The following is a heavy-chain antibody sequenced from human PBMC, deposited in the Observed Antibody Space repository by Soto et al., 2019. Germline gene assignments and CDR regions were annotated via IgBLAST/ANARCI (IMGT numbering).Heavy chain of an antibody. V-gene: IGHV1-2*02. CDR2: IDPDSGGT. CDR3: AIEEV. CDR1: GYTFTGDF. J-gene: IGHJ6*02. Sequence: ASVKVSCKASGYTFTGDFLQWVRQAPGQGLEWMGWIDPDSGGTDYAQKFQGRVTMARDTSISTAYMELGRLRVDDTAVYYCAIEEVWRQGTTVTVSS.